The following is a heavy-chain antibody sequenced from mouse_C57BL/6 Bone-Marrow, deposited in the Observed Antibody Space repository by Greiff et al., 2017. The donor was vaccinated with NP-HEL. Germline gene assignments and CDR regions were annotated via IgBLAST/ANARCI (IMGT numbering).Heavy chain of an antibody. CDR3: AREANRYFDV. CDR2: INPNNGGT. J-gene: IGHJ1*03. Sequence: EVQLQQSGPELVKPGASVKIPCKASGYTFTDYNMDWVKQSHGKSLEWIGDINPNNGGTIYNQKFKGKATLTVDKSSSTAYMELRSLTSEDTAVYYCAREANRYFDVWGTGTTVTVSS. CDR1: GYTFTDYN. V-gene: IGHV1-18*01. D-gene: IGHD6-1*01.